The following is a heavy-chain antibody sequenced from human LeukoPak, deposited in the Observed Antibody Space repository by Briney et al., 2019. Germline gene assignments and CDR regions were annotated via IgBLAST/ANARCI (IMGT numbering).Heavy chain of an antibody. V-gene: IGHV3-30*04. J-gene: IGHJ4*02. Sequence: GRSLRLSCAASGFTFSSYAMHWVRKAPGKGLERVAVISYDGSNKYYADSVKGLFTISRDNSKNTLYLQMNSLRAEDTAVYYCARALDYWGQGTLVTVSS. CDR3: ARALDY. CDR2: ISYDGSNK. CDR1: GFTFSSYA.